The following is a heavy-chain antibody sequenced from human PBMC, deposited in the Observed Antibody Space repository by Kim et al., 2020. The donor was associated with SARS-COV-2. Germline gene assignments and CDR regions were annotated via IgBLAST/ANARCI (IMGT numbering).Heavy chain of an antibody. J-gene: IGHJ4*02. CDR2: IYNSVNT. D-gene: IGHD2-15*01. CDR1: GGSISSSY. CDR3: ARGPYSRPDYLDY. V-gene: IGHV4-59*01. Sequence: PETLSLTCTVSGGSISSSYWSWIRQTPGKELEWVGYIYNSVNTDYNPSLESRVTISIDTSKNQFSLNLNSVTAADTAIYYCARGPYSRPDYLDYWGQGILVTVSS.